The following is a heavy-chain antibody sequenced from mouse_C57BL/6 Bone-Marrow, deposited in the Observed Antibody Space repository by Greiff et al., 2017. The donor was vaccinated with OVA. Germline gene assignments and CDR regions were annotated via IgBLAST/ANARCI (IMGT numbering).Heavy chain of an antibody. V-gene: IGHV1-81*01. CDR2: IYPRSGNT. CDR3: ARWGDDGYYYCDY. Sequence: QVQLKQSGAELARPGASVKLSCKASGYTFTSYGISWVKQRTGQGLEWIGEIYPRSGNTYYNEKFKGKATLTADKSSSTAYMELRSLTSEDSAVYFCARWGDDGYYYCDYWGQGTTLTVSS. CDR1: GYTFTSYG. D-gene: IGHD2-3*01. J-gene: IGHJ2*01.